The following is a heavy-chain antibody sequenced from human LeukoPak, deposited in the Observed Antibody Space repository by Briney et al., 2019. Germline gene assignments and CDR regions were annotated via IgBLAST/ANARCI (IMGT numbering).Heavy chain of an antibody. CDR2: ITSGSSYI. CDR1: GFSFSTYN. CDR3: ARDPYSGNYGAYYYYYMDV. Sequence: PGGSPRLSCAASGFSFSTYNMNWVRQAPGQRLEWVSSITSGSSYIYYADSVKGRFTISRDNAKSSLYLQMDSLRAEDTAVYYCARDPYSGNYGAYYYYYMDVWGKGTTVTISS. J-gene: IGHJ6*03. D-gene: IGHD1-26*01. V-gene: IGHV3-21*01.